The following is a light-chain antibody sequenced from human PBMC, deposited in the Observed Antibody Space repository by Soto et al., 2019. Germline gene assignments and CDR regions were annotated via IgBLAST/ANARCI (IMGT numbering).Light chain of an antibody. CDR3: CSYTSSGTPV. V-gene: IGLV2-14*01. CDR1: SRDVGGYNY. J-gene: IGLJ3*02. Sequence: QSALTQPASVSGSPGQSITISCTGTSRDVGGYNYLSWYQQHPGKAPKVMIFEVHNRPSGVSNRFSGSKSGNTASLTISGLQAEDEADYYCCSYTSSGTPVFGGGTKLTVL. CDR2: EVH.